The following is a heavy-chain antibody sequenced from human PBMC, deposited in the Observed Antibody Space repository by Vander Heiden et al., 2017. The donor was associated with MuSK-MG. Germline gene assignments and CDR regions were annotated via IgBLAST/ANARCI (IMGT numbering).Heavy chain of an antibody. Sequence: QVQLVQSGAEVKQPGASVKISCKASGYTFSNSYMHWVRQAPGQGLEWVGLINPSDASTSYAQRFQGRVSMTRDTSTSTVYMELSSLRSEDTALYYCARTGGFDYWGQGTLVTVSS. CDR3: ARTGGFDY. CDR1: GYTFSNSY. CDR2: INPSDAST. V-gene: IGHV1-46*03. J-gene: IGHJ4*02. D-gene: IGHD3-10*01.